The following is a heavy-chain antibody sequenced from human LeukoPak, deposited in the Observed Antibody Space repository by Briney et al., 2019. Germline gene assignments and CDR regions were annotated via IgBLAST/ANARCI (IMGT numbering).Heavy chain of an antibody. J-gene: IGHJ6*02. CDR3: ARIRQQLVRRSYYHYGMDV. Sequence: SQTLSLTCAISGDSVSSNSAAWNWIRQSPSRGLEWLGRTYYRSKWYNDYAVSVKSRITINPDTSKNQFSLQLNSVTPEDTAVYYCARIRQQLVRRSYYHYGMDVWGQGTTVTVSS. CDR2: TYYRSKWYN. V-gene: IGHV6-1*01. D-gene: IGHD6-13*01. CDR1: GDSVSSNSAA.